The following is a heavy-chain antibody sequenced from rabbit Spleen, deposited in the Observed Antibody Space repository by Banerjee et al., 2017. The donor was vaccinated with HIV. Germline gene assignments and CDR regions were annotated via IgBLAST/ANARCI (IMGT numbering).Heavy chain of an antibody. J-gene: IGHJ4*01. CDR3: VREVAAKFNL. D-gene: IGHD4-1*01. CDR2: IDPVFGIT. V-gene: IGHV1S7*01. Sequence: QSLEESGGGLVQPGGSLKLSCKASGFDFSSYGVSWVRQAPGKGLEWIGYIDPVFGITYYANWVNGRFTISSHNAQNTLFLQLNSLTAADTTTYFCVREVAAKFNLWGPGTLVTVS. CDR1: GFDFSSYG.